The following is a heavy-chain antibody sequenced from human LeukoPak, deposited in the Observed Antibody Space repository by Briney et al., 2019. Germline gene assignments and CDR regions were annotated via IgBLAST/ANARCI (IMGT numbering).Heavy chain of an antibody. CDR2: IIPNSGGT. Sequence: GASVKVSCKASGYTFTVYYMHWVRQAPGQGLEWMGRIIPNSGGTNYAQKFQGRVTMTRDTSISTAYLELNRLRSDDTAVYYCARDPPEDDSSNYWTDYWGQGTLVTVSS. CDR3: ARDPPEDDSSNYWTDY. D-gene: IGHD3-22*01. V-gene: IGHV1-2*06. CDR1: GYTFTVYY. J-gene: IGHJ4*02.